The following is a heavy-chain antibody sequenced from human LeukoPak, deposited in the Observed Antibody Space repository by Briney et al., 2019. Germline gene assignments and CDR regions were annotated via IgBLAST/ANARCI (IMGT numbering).Heavy chain of an antibody. CDR2: INPNSGGT. CDR1: GYTFTGYY. CDR3: AGLYSWNHQDYDAMDV. V-gene: IGHV1-2*02. Sequence: ASVKVSCKASGYTFTGYYMHWVRQAPGQGLEWMGWINPNSGGTNYAQKFQGRVTMTRDTSISTAYMELSRLRSDDTAVYYCAGLYSWNHQDYDAMDVWGQGTTVTVSS. J-gene: IGHJ6*02. D-gene: IGHD1-20*01.